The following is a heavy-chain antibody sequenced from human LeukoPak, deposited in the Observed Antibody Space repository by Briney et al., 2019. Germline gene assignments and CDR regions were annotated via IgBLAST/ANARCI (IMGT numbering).Heavy chain of an antibody. CDR1: RVSNRSGSYH. Sequence: SQTLSLTCTVLRVSNRSGSYHWSWIRQPAGEGLEWIGRIYTSGSTNYIPSLKNHLTISVATSKNQFSLKLSSVTAADTAVYYCARVSIAARLDYYYMDVWGKGTTVTVSS. CDR3: ARVSIAARLDYYYMDV. V-gene: IGHV4-61*02. D-gene: IGHD6-6*01. CDR2: IYTSGST. J-gene: IGHJ6*03.